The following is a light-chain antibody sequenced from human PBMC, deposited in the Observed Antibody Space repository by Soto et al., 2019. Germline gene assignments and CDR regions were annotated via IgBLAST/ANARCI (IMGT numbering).Light chain of an antibody. J-gene: IGLJ1*01. CDR1: NSDVGSYNL. Sequence: QAVVTQPASVSGSPRQSITISCTGTNSDVGSYNLVSWFQQHPGKAPKLVIYEVTKRPSGVSDRFSGSKSGNTASLTISGLQAEDEADYYCFSYAGDSVYVFGTGTKVTVL. CDR3: FSYAGDSVYV. CDR2: EVT. V-gene: IGLV2-23*02.